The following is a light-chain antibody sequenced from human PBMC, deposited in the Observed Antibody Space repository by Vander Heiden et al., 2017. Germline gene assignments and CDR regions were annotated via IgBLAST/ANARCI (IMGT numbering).Light chain of an antibody. CDR1: SSNIGAGYD. CDR3: QSYDSSLSGYV. Sequence: QSVLTQPPSVSGAPGQRVTISCTGSSSNIGAGYDVHWYQQRPGTAPNLLIYGNSNRPSGVPDRFSGSKSGTSASLAITGFQAEDEADYYCQSYDSSLSGYVFGTGTKVTVL. J-gene: IGLJ1*01. V-gene: IGLV1-40*01. CDR2: GNS.